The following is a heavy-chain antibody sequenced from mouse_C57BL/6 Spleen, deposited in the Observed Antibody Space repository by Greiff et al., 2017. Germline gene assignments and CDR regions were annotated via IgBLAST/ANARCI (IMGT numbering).Heavy chain of an antibody. V-gene: IGHV1-5*01. CDR2: IYPGNSDT. J-gene: IGHJ3*01. CDR1: GYTFTSYW. D-gene: IGHD2-4*01. Sequence: VQLQQSGTVLARPGASVKMSCKTSGYTFTSYWMHWVKQRPGQGLEWIGAIYPGNSDTSYNQKFKGKAKLTAVTSACTAYMELSSLTNEDSAVYYCTRGDYDYETWFAYGGQGTLVTVSA. CDR3: TRGDYDYETWFAY.